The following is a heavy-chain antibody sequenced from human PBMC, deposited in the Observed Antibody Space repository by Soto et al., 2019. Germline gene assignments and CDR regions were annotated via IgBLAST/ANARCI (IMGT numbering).Heavy chain of an antibody. CDR2: IYWDDDK. CDR3: AHSSRRDNCRGASCYYLDF. V-gene: IGHV2-5*02. Sequence: QITLKESGPTLLKPTQTLTLTCSFSGFSLSTSGVGVGWIRQPPGKALEWLALIYWDDDKRYSPSLKSRLTITTDTSNSHVVLIITSMYSVVTATYYCAHSSRRDNCRGASCYYLDFGCQGTLVTVSS. CDR1: GFSLSTSGVG. J-gene: IGHJ4*02. D-gene: IGHD2-15*01.